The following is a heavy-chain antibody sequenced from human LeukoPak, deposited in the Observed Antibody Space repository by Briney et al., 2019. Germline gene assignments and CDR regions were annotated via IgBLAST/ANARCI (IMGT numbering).Heavy chain of an antibody. J-gene: IGHJ6*03. CDR3: ARVKRGFWSGYYYYYMDV. Sequence: PSETLSLTCTVSGGSISSYYWSWIRQPAGKGLEWIGRINTSGSTNYNPSLKSRVTISVDTSKNQFSLKLSSVTAADTAVYYCARVKRGFWSGYYYYYMDVWGKGTTVTVSS. V-gene: IGHV4-4*07. CDR1: GGSISSYY. D-gene: IGHD3-3*01. CDR2: INTSGST.